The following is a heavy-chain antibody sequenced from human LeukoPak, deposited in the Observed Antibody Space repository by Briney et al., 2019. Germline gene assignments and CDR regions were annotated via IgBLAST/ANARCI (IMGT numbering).Heavy chain of an antibody. Sequence: GGSLRLSCAASGFTVSSNYMSWVRQAPGKGLEWVSVIYSGGSTYYADSVTGRFTISRDNSKNTLYLQMNSLRAEDTAVYYCARDRSSGSRVEFFFDYWGQGTLVTVSS. CDR1: GFTVSSNY. J-gene: IGHJ4*02. CDR3: ARDRSSGSRVEFFFDY. D-gene: IGHD6-19*01. CDR2: IYSGGST. V-gene: IGHV3-66*02.